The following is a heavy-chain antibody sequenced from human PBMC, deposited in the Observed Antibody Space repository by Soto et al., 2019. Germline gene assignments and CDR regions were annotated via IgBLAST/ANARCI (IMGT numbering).Heavy chain of an antibody. CDR3: ATDFDHGYDTSGKYLVRGFDI. J-gene: IGHJ3*02. CDR2: ISWNSGII. CDR1: GFSLDDYA. D-gene: IGHD3-22*01. Sequence: EVQLVESGGGLVHPGRSLRLSCAASGFSLDDYAMHWVRQTPGKGLEWVSGISWNSGIIGYADSVKGRFTISRDNAKNSLSLEMNSLRADDTAFYYCATDFDHGYDTSGKYLVRGFDIWGQGTMVTVSS. V-gene: IGHV3-9*01.